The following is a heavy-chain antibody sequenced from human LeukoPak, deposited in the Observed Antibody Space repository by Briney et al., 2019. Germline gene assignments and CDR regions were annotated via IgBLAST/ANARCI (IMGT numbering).Heavy chain of an antibody. J-gene: IGHJ6*02. V-gene: IGHV3-33*01. CDR3: ARDAVDTANAV. CDR1: GFTFSSYG. D-gene: IGHD5-18*01. CDR2: IWYDGSNK. Sequence: GGSLRLSCAASGFTFSSYGMHWVRQAPGKGLEWVAVIWYDGSNKYYADSVKGRFTISRDNSKNTLYLQMNSLRAEDTAVYYCARDAVDTANAVWGQGTTVTVSS.